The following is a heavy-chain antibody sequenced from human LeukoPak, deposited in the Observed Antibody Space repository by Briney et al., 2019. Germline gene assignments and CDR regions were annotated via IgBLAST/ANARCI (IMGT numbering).Heavy chain of an antibody. Sequence: GGSLRLSCAASGFTFSYYAMHWVRQAPGKGLEYVSTISSNGLTTYYGNSVKGRFTVSRDNSKNTLYLQMGSLRPEDMAVYYCVRDFKWLETFDIWCRGTMVTVSS. D-gene: IGHD5-12*01. CDR2: ISSNGLTT. J-gene: IGHJ3*02. V-gene: IGHV3-64*01. CDR3: VRDFKWLETFDI. CDR1: GFTFSYYA.